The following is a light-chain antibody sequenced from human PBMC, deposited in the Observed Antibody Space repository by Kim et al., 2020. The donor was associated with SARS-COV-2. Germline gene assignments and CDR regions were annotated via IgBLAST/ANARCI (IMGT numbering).Light chain of an antibody. CDR1: QSVSSN. Sequence: EVVMTQSPATLSVSPGERATLSSRASQSVSSNLAWYQQKPGQAPRLLIYGTSTRATGIPARFSGSGSGTEFTLIISSLQSEDFAVYYCQQYNNWPRTFGQGTKVDIK. CDR2: GTS. V-gene: IGKV3-15*01. J-gene: IGKJ1*01. CDR3: QQYNNWPRT.